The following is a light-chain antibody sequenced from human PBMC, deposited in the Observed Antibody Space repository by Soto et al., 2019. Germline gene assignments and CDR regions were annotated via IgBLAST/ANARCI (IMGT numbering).Light chain of an antibody. Sequence: QSVLTQPPSVSEAPGQRVTISCTESSSNIGAGYEAHWYQQVPGTAPKLLIYENNNRPSGVPDRFSGSKSGTSASLAITGLQAEDEAEYYCQSYDSCLSGYVFGTGTKVTVL. CDR3: QSYDSCLSGYV. J-gene: IGLJ1*01. CDR1: SSNIGAGYE. CDR2: ENN. V-gene: IGLV1-40*01.